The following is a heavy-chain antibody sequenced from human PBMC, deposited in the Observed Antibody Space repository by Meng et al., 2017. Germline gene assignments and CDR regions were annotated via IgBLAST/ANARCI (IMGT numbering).Heavy chain of an antibody. D-gene: IGHD2-2*02. CDR1: GFTFSSYW. CDR2: ISYDGSNK. J-gene: IGHJ5*02. CDR3: ARELYLAEFDP. Sequence: VGLVESGGGLVQPWGSLRLSCAASGFTFSSYWMHWVRQAPGKGLVWVAVISYDGSNKYYADSVKGRFTISRDNSKNTLYLQMNSLRAEDTAVYYCARELYLAEFDPWGQGTLVTVSS. V-gene: IGHV3-30*03.